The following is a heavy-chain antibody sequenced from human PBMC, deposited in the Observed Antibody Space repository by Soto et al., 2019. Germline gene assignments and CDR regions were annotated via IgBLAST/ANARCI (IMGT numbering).Heavy chain of an antibody. CDR1: GFTFSSYG. CDR3: ARAQGWGEHDGAFDL. D-gene: IGHD1-1*01. V-gene: IGHV3-33*01. J-gene: IGHJ3*01. Sequence: QVQLVESGGGVVQPGRSLRLSCAASGFTFSSYGMHWVRQAPGKGLEWVAVIWYDGSNKYYADSVKGRFTISRDNSKNTLYLQMNSLRAEDTAVYYCARAQGWGEHDGAFDLWGQGTMVTVSS. CDR2: IWYDGSNK.